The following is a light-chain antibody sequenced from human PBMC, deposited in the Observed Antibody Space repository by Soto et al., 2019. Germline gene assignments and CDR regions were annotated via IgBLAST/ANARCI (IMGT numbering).Light chain of an antibody. CDR1: QSLSGW. Sequence: DVQMTRSPSTLSASVGDRVTITCRASQSLSGWLAWYQQKSGKAPTVLIYKSSTLQSGVPSRFSGSGSGTEFTLTISSLQPDDFANYYCLQYDSYPWTFGQGTKVDIK. V-gene: IGKV1-5*03. CDR3: LQYDSYPWT. J-gene: IGKJ1*01. CDR2: KSS.